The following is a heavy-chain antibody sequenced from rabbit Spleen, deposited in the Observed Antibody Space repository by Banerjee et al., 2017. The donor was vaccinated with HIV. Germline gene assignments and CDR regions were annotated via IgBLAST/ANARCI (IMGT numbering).Heavy chain of an antibody. CDR2: IYGAKGST. J-gene: IGHJ3*01. V-gene: IGHV1S7*01. CDR1: GIDFTKYY. Sequence: QQLVESGGGLVQPGGSLKLSCKASGIDFTKYYITWVRQAPGKGLEWIGIIYGAKGSTDYASWVNGRFTISSDNAQSTVDLKMTSLTAADTATYFCARAIVPWLGLTRLDLWGPGTLVTVS. CDR3: ARAIVPWLGLTRLDL. D-gene: IGHD4-1*01.